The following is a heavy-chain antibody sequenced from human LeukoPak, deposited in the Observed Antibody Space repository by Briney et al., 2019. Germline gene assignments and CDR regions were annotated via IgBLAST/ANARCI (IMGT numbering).Heavy chain of an antibody. V-gene: IGHV7-4-1*02. D-gene: IGHD2-2*02. CDR3: ARESGYFSSTSCYTV. CDR1: GGTFSSYA. Sequence: GASVKVSCKASGGTFSSYAISWVRQAPGQGLEWMGWINTNTGNPTYAQGFTGRFVFSLDTSVSTAYLQISSLKAEDTAVYYCARESGYFSSTSCYTVWGQGTLVTVSS. J-gene: IGHJ4*02. CDR2: INTNTGNP.